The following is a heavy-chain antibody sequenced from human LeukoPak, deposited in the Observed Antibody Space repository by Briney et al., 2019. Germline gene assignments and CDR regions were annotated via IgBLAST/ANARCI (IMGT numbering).Heavy chain of an antibody. D-gene: IGHD2-2*01. CDR1: GYTFTGYC. J-gene: IGHJ5*02. CDR3: ARVGRVYCSSTSCYSSPRGSVGSLDP. CDR2: INPNSGGT. Sequence: GASVKVSCKASGYTFTGYCMHWVRQAPGQGLEWMGWINPNSGGTNYAQKFQGRVTTTRDTSISTAYMELSRLRSDDTAVYYCARVGRVYCSSTSCYSSPRGSVGSLDPWGQGTLVTVSS. V-gene: IGHV1-2*02.